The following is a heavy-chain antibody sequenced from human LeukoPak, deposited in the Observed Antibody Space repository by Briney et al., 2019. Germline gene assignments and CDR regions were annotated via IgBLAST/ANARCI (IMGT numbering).Heavy chain of an antibody. D-gene: IGHD2-15*01. CDR1: GFTFSNYA. V-gene: IGHV3-23*01. Sequence: GGSLRLSCTASGFTFSNYAMSWVRQAPGKGLEWVSGISGSGRGGSTYYAGSVKGRFTISRDNSKNTLHLQMNRLRVEDTAIYYCARTGGGSGYWGQGTLVTVSS. J-gene: IGHJ4*02. CDR3: ARTGGGSGY. CDR2: ISGSGRGGST.